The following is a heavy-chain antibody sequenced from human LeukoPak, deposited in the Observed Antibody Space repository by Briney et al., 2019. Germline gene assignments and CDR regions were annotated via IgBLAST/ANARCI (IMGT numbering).Heavy chain of an antibody. CDR2: IYYSGST. V-gene: IGHV4-39*01. Sequence: SETLSLTCTVSGGSISSSSYYWGWIRQPPGKGLEWIGTIYYSGSTYYNPSLKSRVTISVDTSKNRFSLKLSSVTAADTAVYYCARVPTVTFFDYWGKGTTVTVSS. J-gene: IGHJ4*03. D-gene: IGHD4-17*01. CDR3: ARVPTVTFFDY. CDR1: GGSISSSSYY.